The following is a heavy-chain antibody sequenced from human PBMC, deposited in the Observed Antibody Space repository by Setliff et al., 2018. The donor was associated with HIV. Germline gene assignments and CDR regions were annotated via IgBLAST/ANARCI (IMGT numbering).Heavy chain of an antibody. CDR2: IWYDASKK. Sequence: PGGSLRLSCAASGFTFSKFAINWVRQAPGKGLEWVALIWYDASKKEYADSVKGRFNILRDDSKKTVDLQMNSLRADDTAVYYCVKDVVKFWSGSGALDFWGPGTLVTVSS. V-gene: IGHV3-33*06. CDR1: GFTFSKFA. CDR3: VKDVVKFWSGSGALDF. J-gene: IGHJ4*02. D-gene: IGHD3-3*01.